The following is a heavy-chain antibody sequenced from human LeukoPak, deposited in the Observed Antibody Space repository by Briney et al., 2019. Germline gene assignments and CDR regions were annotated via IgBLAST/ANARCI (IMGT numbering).Heavy chain of an antibody. CDR1: GVSFSGYY. J-gene: IGHJ2*01. D-gene: IGHD3-10*01. CDR3: ARVEGNTLGSRNFWYFVL. Sequence: SETLSLTCAVYGVSFSGYYWSWIRQPPGKGLEWIGEVNHSGSTNQNPSLQSRVTISADTSKKQFSLKVTSVTAADTAMYYCARVEGNTLGSRNFWYFVLWGRGTLVTVSS. V-gene: IGHV4-34*01. CDR2: VNHSGST.